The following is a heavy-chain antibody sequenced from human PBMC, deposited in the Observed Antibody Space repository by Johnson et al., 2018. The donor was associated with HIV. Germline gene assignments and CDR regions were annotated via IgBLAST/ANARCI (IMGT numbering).Heavy chain of an antibody. CDR2: IYSGGST. Sequence: MHLVESGGGLVQPGGSLRLSCVASGFNVSGNYMSWVRQAPGRGLEWVSVIYSGGSTYYADSVKGRFTISRDNSKNTLYLQMNSLRAEDTAIYYCAKDLSRPTLNAFDIWGQGTMVTVSS. D-gene: IGHD4-11*01. V-gene: IGHV3-66*01. CDR1: GFNVSGNY. J-gene: IGHJ3*02. CDR3: AKDLSRPTLNAFDI.